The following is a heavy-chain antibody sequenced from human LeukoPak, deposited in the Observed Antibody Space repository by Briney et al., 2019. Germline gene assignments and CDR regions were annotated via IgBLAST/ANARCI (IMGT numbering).Heavy chain of an antibody. Sequence: GGSLRLSCAASGFTFSSYAMHWVRQAPGKGLEWVAVISYDGSNKYYADSVKGRFTISRDNSKNTLYLQMNSLTADDTAVYYCARGADTAMGAAFDIWGQGTMVTVSS. J-gene: IGHJ3*02. CDR3: ARGADTAMGAAFDI. CDR2: ISYDGSNK. D-gene: IGHD5-18*01. CDR1: GFTFSSYA. V-gene: IGHV3-30*04.